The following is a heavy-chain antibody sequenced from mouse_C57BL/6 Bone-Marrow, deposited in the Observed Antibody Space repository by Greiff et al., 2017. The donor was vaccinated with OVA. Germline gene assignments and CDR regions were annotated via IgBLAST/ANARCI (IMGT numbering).Heavy chain of an antibody. J-gene: IGHJ3*01. V-gene: IGHV1-81*01. CDR2: IYPRSGNT. Sequence: VQLQQSGAELARPGASVKLSCKASGYTFTSYGISWVKQRTGQGLEWIGEIYPRSGNTYYNEKFKGKATLTADKSSSTAYMELRSLTSEDSAVYFCARSSYYYGSSSWFAYWGQGTLVTVSA. CDR3: ARSSYYYGSSSWFAY. CDR1: GYTFTSYG. D-gene: IGHD1-1*01.